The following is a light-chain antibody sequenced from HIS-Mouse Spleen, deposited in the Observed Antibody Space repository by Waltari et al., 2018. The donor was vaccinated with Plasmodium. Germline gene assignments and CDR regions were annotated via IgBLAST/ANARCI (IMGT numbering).Light chain of an antibody. V-gene: IGLV2-11*01. CDR1: SSDVGGYNY. J-gene: IGLJ1*01. CDR2: DVS. Sequence: QSALTQPRSVSGSPGQSVTISCTGTSSDVGGYNYVSWYQQHPGKAPKLIIYDVSKRPSGVHERFSASKSGNTASLTISGLQAEDEADYYCCSYAGSYTYVFGAGTKVTVL. CDR3: CSYAGSYTYV.